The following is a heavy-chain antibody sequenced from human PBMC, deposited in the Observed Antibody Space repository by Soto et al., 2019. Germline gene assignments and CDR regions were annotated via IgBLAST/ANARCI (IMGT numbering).Heavy chain of an antibody. D-gene: IGHD6-6*01. CDR3: ATFPGSIAARPILYYYGMDV. CDR2: SNPNSGVT. J-gene: IGHJ6*02. Sequence: VKVSVKASGSTFTGYYMRWVRQAPGQGLERMGWSNPNSGVTNYAQKFQGRVTMTRDTYISTAYMELSRLRSDDTAVYYCATFPGSIAARPILYYYGMDVWGQGTTVTVSS. V-gene: IGHV1-2*02. CDR1: GSTFTGYY.